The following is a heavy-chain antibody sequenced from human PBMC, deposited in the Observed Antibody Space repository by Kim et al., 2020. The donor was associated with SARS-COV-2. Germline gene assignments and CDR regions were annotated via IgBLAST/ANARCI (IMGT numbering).Heavy chain of an antibody. CDR1: GGTFSSYA. Sequence: SVKVSCKASGGTFSSYAISWVRQAPGQGLEWMGGIIPIFGTANYAQKFQGRVTITADESTSTAYMELSSLRSEDTAVYYCAGGIVEMATSRYYYYGMDVWGQGTTVTVSS. CDR2: IIPIFGTA. V-gene: IGHV1-69*13. D-gene: IGHD5-12*01. CDR3: AGGIVEMATSRYYYYGMDV. J-gene: IGHJ6*02.